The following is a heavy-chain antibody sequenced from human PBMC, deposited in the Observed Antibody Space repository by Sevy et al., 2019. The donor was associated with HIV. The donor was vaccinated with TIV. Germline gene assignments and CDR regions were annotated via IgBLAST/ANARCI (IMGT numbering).Heavy chain of an antibody. V-gene: IGHV3-48*01. CDR3: AREGLAVAGIGYYFEY. Sequence: GGSLRLSCTASGFTFSSYDMNWVRQAPGKGLEWVSKISSSGSSIYYADSVKGRFTVSRDNSKNTLYLQMNSLRAEDTAVYYCAREGLAVAGIGYYFEYWGQGTLVTVSS. CDR2: ISSSGSSI. CDR1: GFTFSSYD. J-gene: IGHJ4*02. D-gene: IGHD6-19*01.